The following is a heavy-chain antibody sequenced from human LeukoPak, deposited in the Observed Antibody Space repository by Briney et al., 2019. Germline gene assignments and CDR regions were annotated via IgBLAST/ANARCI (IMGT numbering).Heavy chain of an antibody. CDR2: ISERGGST. Sequence: GGSLRLPCVVSGISLSNYAMTWVRQAPGKGLEWVSNISERGGSTTYADSVKGRFTISRDTSLNTLYLQMNNLRAEDTAVYFCAKRGVVIRGILVIGYHQEAYHYDFWGQGVLVTVSS. D-gene: IGHD3-10*01. CDR3: AKRGVVIRGILVIGYHQEAYHYDF. V-gene: IGHV3-23*01. J-gene: IGHJ4*02. CDR1: GISLSNYA.